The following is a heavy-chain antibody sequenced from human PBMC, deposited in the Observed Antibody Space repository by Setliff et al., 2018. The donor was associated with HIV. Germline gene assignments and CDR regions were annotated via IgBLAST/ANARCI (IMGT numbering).Heavy chain of an antibody. J-gene: IGHJ4*02. V-gene: IGHV4-30-4*08. D-gene: IGHD5-12*01. CDR2: IYYSGST. CDR1: GGSIGGGDYY. CDR3: ARSRGYSGYDYDY. Sequence: SETLSLTCTVSGGSIGGGDYYWTWIRQPPGKGLDWTGYIYYSGSTYYNPSLKSRLTISVDTSKNQFALKLSSVTAADTAVYYCARSRGYSGYDYDYWGQGTLVTVSS.